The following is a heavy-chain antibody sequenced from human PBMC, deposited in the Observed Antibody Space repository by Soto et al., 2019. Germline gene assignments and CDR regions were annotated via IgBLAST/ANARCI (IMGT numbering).Heavy chain of an antibody. CDR2: MKYDGREK. D-gene: IGHD6-13*01. Sequence: GGLLRLSCAASGFIFSDYWMNWVRQAPGKGLEWVASMKYDGREKMYVDSVKGRFTISRDNAKSSLYLQMASLRAEDTAVYFCARDGVAPGLYFDYWGQGTLVTVSS. CDR1: GFIFSDYW. V-gene: IGHV3-7*05. J-gene: IGHJ4*02. CDR3: ARDGVAPGLYFDY.